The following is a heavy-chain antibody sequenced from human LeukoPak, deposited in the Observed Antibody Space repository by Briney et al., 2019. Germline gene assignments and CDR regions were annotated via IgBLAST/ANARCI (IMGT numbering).Heavy chain of an antibody. CDR2: IYPDDSDT. D-gene: IGHD3-10*01. Sequence: GESLKISCKGSGYIFTNNWIGWVRQMPGKGLEWMGIIYPDDSDTRYSPSFEGQATISVDKSISTAYLQWSSLKASDTAMYYCARQTRDGSGSRGYSFDFWGQGTLVTVSS. CDR1: GYIFTNNW. CDR3: ARQTRDGSGSRGYSFDF. J-gene: IGHJ4*02. V-gene: IGHV5-51*01.